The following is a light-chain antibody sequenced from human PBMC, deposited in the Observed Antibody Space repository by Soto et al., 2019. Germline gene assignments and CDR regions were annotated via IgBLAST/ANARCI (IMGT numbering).Light chain of an antibody. CDR3: QSYDSSLSGYVV. V-gene: IGLV1-40*01. Sequence: QSVLTQPPSVSGAPGQRVTISCTGNSSNIGAGYDVHWYQQLPGTAPKLLIYGNNNRPSGVPDRFSGSKSGTSASLAITGLQAEDEVDYYCQSYDSSLSGYVVFGGGTKLTVL. J-gene: IGLJ2*01. CDR2: GNN. CDR1: SSNIGAGYD.